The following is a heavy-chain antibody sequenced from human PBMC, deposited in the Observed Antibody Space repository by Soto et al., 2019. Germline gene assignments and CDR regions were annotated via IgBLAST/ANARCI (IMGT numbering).Heavy chain of an antibody. CDR2: ISDAGTNK. V-gene: IGHV3-30*18. J-gene: IGHJ3*01. Sequence: WGSLRLSCAVYGFTLSNYGMHWFRQAPGKGLEWVALISDAGTNKYFVDSVKGRFTVSRDNSRNIVYLHMNRLRAEDTAVYYWAKEDLGSSKVFDFCGKGTLVTV. D-gene: IGHD2-2*01. CDR3: AKEDLGSSKVFDF. CDR1: GFTLSNYG.